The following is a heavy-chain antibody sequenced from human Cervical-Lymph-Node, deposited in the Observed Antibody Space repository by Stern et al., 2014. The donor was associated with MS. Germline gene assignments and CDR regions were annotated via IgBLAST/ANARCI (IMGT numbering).Heavy chain of an antibody. CDR2: VFFSGTT. CDR3: ARDASSHYYDSGSSFDY. CDR1: GGSISGYS. V-gene: IGHV4-59*13. Sequence: VQLEESGPGLVKPSETLSLTCNASGGSISGYSWTWIRQSPGRGLEWLWAVFFSGTTKYNPSLKSRVAISVDTFKNQFSLKLKSVTAADTAVYYCARDASSHYYDSGSSFDYWGQGTLVTVSS. J-gene: IGHJ4*02. D-gene: IGHD3-10*01.